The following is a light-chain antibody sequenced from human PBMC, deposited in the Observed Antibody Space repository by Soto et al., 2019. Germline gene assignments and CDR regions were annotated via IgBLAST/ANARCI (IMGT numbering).Light chain of an antibody. J-gene: IGKJ2*01. CDR1: QSIARF. CDR3: QQSYSTPYT. V-gene: IGKV1-39*01. CDR2: ASS. Sequence: DIQMTQSPSSLSASVGDRVTISCRASQSIARFLNWYQQKPGKAPKLLIYASSTLQGGVPSSFSGRGSGTDFTLTISSLQPDDVATYFCQQSYSTPYTFGQGTKLDIK.